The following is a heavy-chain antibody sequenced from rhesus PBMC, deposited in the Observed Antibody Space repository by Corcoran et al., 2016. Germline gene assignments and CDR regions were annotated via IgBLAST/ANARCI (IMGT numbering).Heavy chain of an antibody. CDR1: GYSIRSGYD. D-gene: IGHD6-25*01. CDR3: GRGAAIDY. V-gene: IGHV4-99*02. Sequence: QVQLQESGRGLVKPSETLSLTCAVSGYSIRSGYDWGWSRQPPGKGLEYIGYISCSSGFPYYNPSLKSRVSISKDTSKNQFSLKLTSVTAADTAVYYCGRGAAIDYWGQGVLVTVSS. CDR2: ISCSSGFP. J-gene: IGHJ4*01.